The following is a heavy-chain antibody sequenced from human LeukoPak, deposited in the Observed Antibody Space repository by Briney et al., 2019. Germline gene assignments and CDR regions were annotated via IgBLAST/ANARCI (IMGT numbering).Heavy chain of an antibody. Sequence: GGSLRLSCAASGFTFSSYGMHWVRQAPGKGLERVAVISYDGSNKYYADSVKGRFTISRDNSKNTLYLQMNSLRAEDTAVYYCAKDPSQDWGEYYFDYWGQGTLVTVSS. J-gene: IGHJ4*02. V-gene: IGHV3-30*18. CDR1: GFTFSSYG. D-gene: IGHD7-27*01. CDR3: AKDPSQDWGEYYFDY. CDR2: ISYDGSNK.